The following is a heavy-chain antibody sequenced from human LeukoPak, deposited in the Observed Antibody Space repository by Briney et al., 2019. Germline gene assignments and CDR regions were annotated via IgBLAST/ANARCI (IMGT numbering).Heavy chain of an antibody. CDR3: ARGGLEWLPNGMDV. D-gene: IGHD3-3*01. CDR1: GFTFSSYA. CDR2: ISYDGSNK. J-gene: IGHJ6*02. V-gene: IGHV3-30-3*01. Sequence: GRSLRLSCAASGFTFSSYAMHWVRQAPGKGLEGVAVISYDGSNKYYADSVKGRFTISRDNSKNTLYLQMNSLRAEDTAVYYCARGGLEWLPNGMDVWGQGTTVTVSS.